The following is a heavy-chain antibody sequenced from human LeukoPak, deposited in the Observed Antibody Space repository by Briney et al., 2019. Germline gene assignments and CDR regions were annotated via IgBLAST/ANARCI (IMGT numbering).Heavy chain of an antibody. V-gene: IGHV4-4*02. Sequence: PSGTLSLTCAVSGGSISSSNWWSWVRQPPGKGLEWIGEIYHSGSTNYNPSLKSRVTISVDKSKNQFSLKLSSVTAADTAVYYCAREPPRMPRHSARPKASHYYYYMDVWGKGTTVTVSS. CDR2: IYHSGST. D-gene: IGHD2-2*01. CDR3: AREPPRMPRHSARPKASHYYYYMDV. CDR1: GGSISSSNW. J-gene: IGHJ6*03.